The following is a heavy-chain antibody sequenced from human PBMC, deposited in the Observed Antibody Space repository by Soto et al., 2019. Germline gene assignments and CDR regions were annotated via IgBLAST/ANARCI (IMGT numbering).Heavy chain of an antibody. CDR2: ISYDGSNK. V-gene: IGHV3-30*03. CDR1: GFTFSSYG. J-gene: IGHJ4*02. D-gene: IGHD6-19*01. Sequence: QVQLVESGGGVVQPGRSLRLSCAASGFTFSSYGMHWVRQAPGKGLEWVAVISYDGSNKYYAESVKGRFTISRDNSKNPLFLQMNSLEGEGTAVFYCRGSGRYGGGDYWGQGTLVTVSS. CDR3: RGSGRYGGGDY.